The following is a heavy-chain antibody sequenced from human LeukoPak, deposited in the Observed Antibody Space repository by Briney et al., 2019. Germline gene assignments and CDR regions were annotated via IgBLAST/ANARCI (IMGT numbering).Heavy chain of an antibody. CDR3: ASHTAMVTSVDY. V-gene: IGHV4-30-4*08. Sequence: SQTLSPTCTVSGGSISSGDYYWSWIRQPPGKGLEWIGYIYYSGSTYYNPSLKSRVTISVDTSKNQFSLKLSSVTAADTAVYYCASHTAMVTSVDYWGQGTLVTVSS. J-gene: IGHJ4*02. CDR2: IYYSGST. CDR1: GGSISSGDYY. D-gene: IGHD5-18*01.